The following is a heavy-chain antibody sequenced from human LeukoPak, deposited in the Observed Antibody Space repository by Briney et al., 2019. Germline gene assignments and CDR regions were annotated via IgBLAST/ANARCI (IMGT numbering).Heavy chain of an antibody. CDR2: INPNSGGT. V-gene: IGHV1-2*06. CDR3: AGLGYCSGGSYYTNDY. CDR1: GYTFTGYY. D-gene: IGHD2-15*01. J-gene: IGHJ4*02. Sequence: ASVKVSCKASGYTFTGYYMHWVRQAPGQGLEWMGRINPNSGGTNYAQKFQGRVTMTRDTSISTAYMELSRLRSDDTAVYYWAGLGYCSGGSYYTNDYWGQGTLVTVSS.